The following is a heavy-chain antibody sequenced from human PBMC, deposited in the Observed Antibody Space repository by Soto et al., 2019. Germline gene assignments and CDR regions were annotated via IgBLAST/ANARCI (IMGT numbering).Heavy chain of an antibody. V-gene: IGHV3-48*01. CDR3: ARAAYGDYVDY. CDR1: GFTFSSYS. CDR2: ISSSSSTI. D-gene: IGHD4-17*01. J-gene: IGHJ4*02. Sequence: GGSLRLSCAASGFTFSSYSMNWVRQAPGKGLEWVSYISSSSSTIYYADSVKGRFTISRDNAKNSLYLQMNSLRAEDTAVYYCARAAYGDYVDYWGQGTLVTVSS.